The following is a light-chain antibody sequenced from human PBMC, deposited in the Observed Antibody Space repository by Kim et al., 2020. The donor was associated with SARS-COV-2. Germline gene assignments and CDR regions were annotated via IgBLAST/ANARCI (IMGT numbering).Light chain of an antibody. CDR2: VNSDDSR. CDR1: SGHSSYA. J-gene: IGLJ3*02. CDR3: QTWDSGIQV. V-gene: IGLV4-69*01. Sequence: ASVKRTCTLSSGHSSYAIIWHQQEPEKGPRSLMKVNSDDSRKKGDGIPDRFSGSSFGAERYLTISSLQSEDEADYYCQTWDSGIQVFGGGTQLTVL.